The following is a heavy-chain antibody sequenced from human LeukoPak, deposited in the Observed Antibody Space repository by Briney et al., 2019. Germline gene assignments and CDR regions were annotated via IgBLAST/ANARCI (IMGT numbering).Heavy chain of an antibody. Sequence: GGSLRLSCAASGFTFSSYSMNWVRQAPGKGLEWVSSISSSTIYIYYADSVKGRFTISRDNAKNSLYLQMNRLRAEDTAVYYCAKGLTRRYLDYWGQGTLVTVSS. CDR1: GFTFSSYS. CDR3: AKGLTRRYLDY. V-gene: IGHV3-21*01. CDR2: ISSSTIYI. J-gene: IGHJ4*02. D-gene: IGHD3-9*01.